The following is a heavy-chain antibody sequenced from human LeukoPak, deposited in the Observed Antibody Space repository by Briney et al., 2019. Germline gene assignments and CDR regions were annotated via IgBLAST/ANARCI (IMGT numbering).Heavy chain of an antibody. Sequence: ASVKVSCKASGYTFTSYYMHWVRQAPGQGLEWMGIINPSGGSTSYAQKFQGRVTMTRDTSTSTVYMELSSLRSEDTAVYYCARDQVTMVRGVIRKPPNYYYYGMDVWGQGTTVTVSS. J-gene: IGHJ6*02. CDR3: ARDQVTMVRGVIRKPPNYYYYGMDV. CDR1: GYTFTSYY. D-gene: IGHD3-10*01. V-gene: IGHV1-46*01. CDR2: INPSGGST.